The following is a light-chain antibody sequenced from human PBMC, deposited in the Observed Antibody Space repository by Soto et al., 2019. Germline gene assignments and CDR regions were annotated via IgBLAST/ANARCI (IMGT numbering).Light chain of an antibody. CDR2: DAS. Sequence: EIVLTQSPVTLSLSPGERATLSCRASQSVSSDLAWYQQKPGQAPRLLIYDASNRATGIPARFSGSGSGTDFTLTISSLEPEDCAVYYCHQRSNWPLTFGGGTKVEIK. J-gene: IGKJ4*01. CDR3: HQRSNWPLT. V-gene: IGKV3-11*01. CDR1: QSVSSD.